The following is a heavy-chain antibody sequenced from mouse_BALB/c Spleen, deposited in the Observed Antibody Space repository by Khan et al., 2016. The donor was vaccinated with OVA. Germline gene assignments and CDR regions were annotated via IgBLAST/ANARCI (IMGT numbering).Heavy chain of an antibody. V-gene: IGHV9-3-1*01. CDR2: INTYTGEP. CDR1: GYTFKNHG. CDR3: ARTPVFYYVMVY. J-gene: IGHJ4*01. Sequence: QIQLVQSGPELKKPGETVKISCKASGYTFKNHGMNWVKQAPGKGLKWMGWINTYTGEPTYVEDFKGRFAFSLETSASTAFLQINNLKNEDTATYFCARTPVFYYVMVYWGQGTSVTVSS.